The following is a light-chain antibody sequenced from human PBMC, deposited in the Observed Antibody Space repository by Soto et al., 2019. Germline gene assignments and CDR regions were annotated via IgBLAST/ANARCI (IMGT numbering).Light chain of an antibody. CDR1: QSVSSS. J-gene: IGKJ3*01. CDR2: DAS. CDR3: QQRSNWPPRFT. V-gene: IGKV3-11*01. Sequence: EIVLTQSPATLSLSPGERATLSCRASQSVSSSLAWYQQIPGQAPRLLIYDASTRATGIPARFSGSGSGTDFTLTISNLEPEDFAVYHCQQRSNWPPRFTFGPGTKVDIK.